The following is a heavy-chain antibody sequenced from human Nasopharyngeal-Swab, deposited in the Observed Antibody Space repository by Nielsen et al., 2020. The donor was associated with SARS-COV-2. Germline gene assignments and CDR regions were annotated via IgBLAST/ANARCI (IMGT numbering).Heavy chain of an antibody. CDR1: GFTLDDYA. J-gene: IGHJ4*02. D-gene: IGHD3-10*01. CDR2: LSRNSGSI. Sequence: LRLTCAAPGFTLDDYAWPWIRQAPGKGLEWVSGLSRNSGSIGDAASVKGRFTISRDIAKNSLYLQMNSLRAEDTALYYCAKATTMVRGVLDYWGQGTLVTVSS. CDR3: AKATTMVRGVLDY. V-gene: IGHV3-9*01.